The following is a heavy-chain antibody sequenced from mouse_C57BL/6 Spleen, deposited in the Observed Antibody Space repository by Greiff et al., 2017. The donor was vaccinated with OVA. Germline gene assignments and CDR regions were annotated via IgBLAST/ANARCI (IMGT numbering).Heavy chain of an antibody. Sequence: EVHLVESGGGLVKPGGSLKLSCAASGFTFSSYTMSWVRQTPEKRLEWVATISGGGGNTYYPESVKGRFTISRANAKKTQYMQVSRLSSGDTALYYGAREGLYDSSVYYYAMDYWGKGTSVTVSS. D-gene: IGHD1-1*01. CDR1: GFTFSSYT. J-gene: IGHJ4*01. CDR3: AREGLYDSSVYYYAMDY. V-gene: IGHV5-9*01. CDR2: ISGGGGNT.